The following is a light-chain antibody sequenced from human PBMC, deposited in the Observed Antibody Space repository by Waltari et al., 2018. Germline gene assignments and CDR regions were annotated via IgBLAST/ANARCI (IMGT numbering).Light chain of an antibody. CDR3: LLYYGGAHV. V-gene: IGLV7-43*01. Sequence: QTVVTQEPSLTVSPGGTVTLTCASSTGAVTSGYYPNWFQQKPGQAPRALIYRSNNKHPRTPARFSGSRLGGKAALTLAGVQPEDEAEYYCLLYYGGAHVFGGVTKLTVL. J-gene: IGLJ2*01. CDR1: TGAVTSGYY. CDR2: RSN.